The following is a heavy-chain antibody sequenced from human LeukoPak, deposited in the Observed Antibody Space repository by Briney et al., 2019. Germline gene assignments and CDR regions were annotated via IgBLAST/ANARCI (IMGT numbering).Heavy chain of an antibody. J-gene: IGHJ4*02. Sequence: ASVKVSCKASGYTFTSYDINWVRPATGQGLGWMGSINPNSGNTGYAQKFQGRVTMTRNTSISTAYMELSSLRSEDTAVYYCARGRYSSSWYVYWGQGTLVTVSS. D-gene: IGHD6-13*01. CDR2: INPNSGNT. V-gene: IGHV1-8*01. CDR1: GYTFTSYD. CDR3: ARGRYSSSWYVY.